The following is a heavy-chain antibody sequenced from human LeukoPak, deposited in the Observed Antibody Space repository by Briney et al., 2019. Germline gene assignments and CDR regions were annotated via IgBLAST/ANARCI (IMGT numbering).Heavy chain of an antibody. V-gene: IGHV4-59*01. CDR3: AIGYSGYDYADY. D-gene: IGHD5-12*01. CDR1: GGSISSYY. J-gene: IGHJ4*02. Sequence: SETLSLTYTVSGGSISSYYWSWIRQPPGKGLEWIGYIYYSGSTNYNPSLKSRVTISVDTSKNQFSLKLSSVTAADTAVYYCAIGYSGYDYADYWGQGTLVTVSS. CDR2: IYYSGST.